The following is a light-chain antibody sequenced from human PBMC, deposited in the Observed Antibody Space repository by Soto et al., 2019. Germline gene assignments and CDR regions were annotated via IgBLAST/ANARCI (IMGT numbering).Light chain of an antibody. J-gene: IGKJ4*01. CDR3: QQYYSYPALT. V-gene: IGKV1-8*01. CDR2: AAS. CDR1: QGISSY. Sequence: IQMTQSPSTLSGSVGDRVTITCRASQGISSYLAWYQQKPGKAPKLLIYAASTLQSGVPSRFSGSGSGTDFTLTISCLQSEDFATYYCQQYYSYPALTFGGGSKVDNK.